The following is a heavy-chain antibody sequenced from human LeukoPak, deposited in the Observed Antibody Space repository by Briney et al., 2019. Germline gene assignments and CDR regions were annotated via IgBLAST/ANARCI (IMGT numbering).Heavy chain of an antibody. D-gene: IGHD2-2*01. J-gene: IGHJ4*02. V-gene: IGHV3-7*01. CDR1: GFTFSSYW. Sequence: GGSLRLSCAASGFTFSSYWMSWVRQAPGKGLEWVANIKQDGSEKYYVDSVKGRFTISRDNAKNSLYLQMNSLRAEDTAVYYCAIGYCSSTSCPSAEFDYWGQGTLVTVSS. CDR3: AIGYCSSTSCPSAEFDY. CDR2: IKQDGSEK.